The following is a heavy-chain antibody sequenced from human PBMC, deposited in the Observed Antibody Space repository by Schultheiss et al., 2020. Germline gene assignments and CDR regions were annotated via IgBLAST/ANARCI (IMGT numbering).Heavy chain of an antibody. CDR2: ISSDGRST. V-gene: IGHV3-74*01. J-gene: IGHJ4*02. D-gene: IGHD3/OR15-3a*01. Sequence: GESLKISCAASGFPFSSYWMHWVRQAPGKGLVWVARISSDGRSTSYADSVKGRFTISRDNAKNTLSLQMHSPRAEDTAVYYCARDLDWGFDYWGQGTLGTVSS. CDR3: ARDLDWGFDY. CDR1: GFPFSSYW.